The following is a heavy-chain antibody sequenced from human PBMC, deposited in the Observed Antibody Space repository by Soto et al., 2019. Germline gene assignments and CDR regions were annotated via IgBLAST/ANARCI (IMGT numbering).Heavy chain of an antibody. Sequence: QVQLVESGGGVVQPGRSLRLSCAASGLTFSSYAMHWVRQAPGKGLEWVAVISYDGSNKYYADSVKGRFTISRDNSKNTLYLQMNSLRAEDTAVYYCARQSSGYYPDYWGQGTLVTVSS. CDR1: GLTFSSYA. D-gene: IGHD3-22*01. V-gene: IGHV3-30-3*01. J-gene: IGHJ4*02. CDR3: ARQSSGYYPDY. CDR2: ISYDGSNK.